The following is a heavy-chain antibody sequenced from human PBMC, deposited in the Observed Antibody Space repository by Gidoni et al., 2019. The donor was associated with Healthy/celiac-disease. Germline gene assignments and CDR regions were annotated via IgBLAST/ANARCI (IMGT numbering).Heavy chain of an antibody. D-gene: IGHD6-19*01. CDR3: ARLPTLYSSGWYNDY. CDR1: AASISRRSYY. Sequence: LQLQESGPGLVTPSETLSLTCTVSAASISRRSYYWGWIRQPPGKGLEWIGSIYYSGSTYYNPSLKSRVTISVDTSKNQFSLKLSSVTAADTAVYYCARLPTLYSSGWYNDYWGQGTLVTVSS. V-gene: IGHV4-39*01. J-gene: IGHJ4*02. CDR2: IYYSGST.